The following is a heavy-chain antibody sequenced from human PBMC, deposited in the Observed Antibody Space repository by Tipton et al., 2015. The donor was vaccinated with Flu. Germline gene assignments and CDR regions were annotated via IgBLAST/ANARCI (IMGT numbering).Heavy chain of an antibody. CDR1: GDSISSRYY. D-gene: IGHD1-26*01. J-gene: IGHJ4*02. V-gene: IGHV4-38-2*02. CDR2: IYYGGST. Sequence: GLVKPSETLSLTCTVSGDSISSRYYWGWIRQPPGRGLEWIGCIYYGGSTYYNPSLKSRVTISIDTSRNQFSLVLSSVTAADTAAYYCARIRLSRSYGVGLDYWVQGTLVTISS. CDR3: ARIRLSRSYGVGLDY.